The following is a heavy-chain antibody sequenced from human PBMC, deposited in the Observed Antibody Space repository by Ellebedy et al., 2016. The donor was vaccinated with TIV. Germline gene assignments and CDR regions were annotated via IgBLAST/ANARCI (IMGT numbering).Heavy chain of an antibody. Sequence: GESLKISCAASGFNFGIYDMNWVRQAPGKGLEWVSYISSSGTTIYYADSVRARFSVSRDNSKNTLHLQMNSLRADDTAVYFCASRPGEVPYYFDYWGQGTLVTVSS. J-gene: IGHJ4*02. CDR3: ASRPGEVPYYFDY. CDR2: ISSSGTTI. D-gene: IGHD2-21*01. V-gene: IGHV3-48*03. CDR1: GFNFGIYD.